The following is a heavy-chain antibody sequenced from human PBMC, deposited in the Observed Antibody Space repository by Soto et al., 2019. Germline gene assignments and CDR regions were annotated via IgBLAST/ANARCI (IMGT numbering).Heavy chain of an antibody. Sequence: EVQLLESGGGLVQPGGSLRLSCAASGFTFGSYVMTWVRQAPGKGLEWVSSISASGGGTFYPDTVKGRFTTSRDNSKNTLFLEMNSLRVDDTAVYYCAKDRGSAWYYFDSWGQGTLVTVSS. V-gene: IGHV3-23*01. CDR1: GFTFGSYV. CDR2: ISASGGGT. D-gene: IGHD6-19*01. J-gene: IGHJ4*02. CDR3: AKDRGSAWYYFDS.